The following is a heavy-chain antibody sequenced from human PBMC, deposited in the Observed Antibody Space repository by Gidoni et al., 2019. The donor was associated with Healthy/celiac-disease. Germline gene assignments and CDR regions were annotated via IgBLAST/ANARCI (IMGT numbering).Heavy chain of an antibody. D-gene: IGHD3-3*01. CDR3: TTVEGRVDFWSGSDY. J-gene: IGHJ4*02. CDR1: GFTFSNAW. CDR2: IKSKTDGGTT. V-gene: IGHV3-15*01. Sequence: EVQLVESGGGLVKPGGSLRLSCAASGFTFSNAWMSWVRQAPGKGLAWVGRIKSKTDGGTTDYAAPVKGRFTISRDDSKNTLYLQMNSLKTEDTAVYYCTTVEGRVDFWSGSDYWGQGTLVTVSS.